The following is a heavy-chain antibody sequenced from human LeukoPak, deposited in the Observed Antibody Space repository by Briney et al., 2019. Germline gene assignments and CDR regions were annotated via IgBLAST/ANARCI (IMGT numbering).Heavy chain of an antibody. Sequence: GGSLRLSCAASGFTVSSNYMSWVHQAPGKGLEWVSVIYSGGSTYYADSVKGRFTISRDNSKNTLYLQMNSLRAEDTAVYYCARRVDSSGYYYYWGQGTLVTVSS. CDR3: ARRVDSSGYYYY. CDR1: GFTVSSNY. D-gene: IGHD3-22*01. J-gene: IGHJ4*02. CDR2: IYSGGST. V-gene: IGHV3-66*04.